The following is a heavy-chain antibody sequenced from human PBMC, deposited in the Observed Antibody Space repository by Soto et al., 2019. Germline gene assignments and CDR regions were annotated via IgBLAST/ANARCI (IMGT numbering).Heavy chain of an antibody. CDR3: ARHSDCSGGSCYSEYFAVGNWFDP. Sequence: QLQLQESGPGLVKPSETLSLTCTVSGGSFSSGRYYWGWIRQPPGKGLEWIGSIYYSGSTYSNPSLKARVTIFVDTSTNQFSLRLSSGTAADTAVYYCARHSDCSGGSCYSEYFAVGNWFDPWGQGTLVTVSS. V-gene: IGHV4-39*01. D-gene: IGHD2-15*01. CDR2: IYYSGST. J-gene: IGHJ5*02. CDR1: GGSFSSGRYY.